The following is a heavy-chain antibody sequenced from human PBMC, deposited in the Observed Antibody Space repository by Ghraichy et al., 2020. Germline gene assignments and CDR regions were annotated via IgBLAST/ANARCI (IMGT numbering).Heavy chain of an antibody. CDR3: ARDHQVAYYYDSRYYYYYYGMDV. D-gene: IGHD3-22*01. V-gene: IGHV3-33*01. CDR1: GFTLSSYG. J-gene: IGHJ6*02. CDR2: IWYDGSNK. Sequence: GGSLRLSCAAYGFTLSSYGMHWVRQAPGKGLEWVAVIWYDGSNKYYADSVKGRFTISRDNSKNTLYLQMNSLRAEDTAVYYCARDHQVAYYYDSRYYYYYYGMDVWGQGTTVTVSS.